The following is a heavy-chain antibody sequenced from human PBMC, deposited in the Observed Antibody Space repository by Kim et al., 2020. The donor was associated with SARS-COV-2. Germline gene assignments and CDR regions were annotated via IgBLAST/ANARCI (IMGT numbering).Heavy chain of an antibody. D-gene: IGHD4-17*01. V-gene: IGHV4-39*01. CDR2: VYYSGST. CDR1: GGSISSSSYY. CDR3: ARQPLWYGDYAGWLDP. J-gene: IGHJ5*02. Sequence: SETLSLTCTVSGGSISSSSYYWGWIRQPPGKGLEWIGSVYYSGSTYYNPSLKSRVTISVDTSKNQFSLKLSSVTAADTAVYYCARQPLWYGDYAGWLDPWGPRTLGTVSS.